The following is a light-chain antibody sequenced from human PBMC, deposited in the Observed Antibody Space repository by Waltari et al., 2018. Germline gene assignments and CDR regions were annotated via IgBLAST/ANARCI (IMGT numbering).Light chain of an antibody. V-gene: IGLV1-40*01. CDR1: STNIGAGHD. CDR3: QSSDSSLRGSM. CDR2: NNN. J-gene: IGLJ3*02. Sequence: QSVLTQPPSVSGAPGQRVSISCTGRSTNIGAGHDVRWYQQVPGSAPKRLIFNNNNRPSGVPDRFSGSKSGTSASLAITGLQAEDEADYYCQSSDSSLRGSMFGGGTRLTVL.